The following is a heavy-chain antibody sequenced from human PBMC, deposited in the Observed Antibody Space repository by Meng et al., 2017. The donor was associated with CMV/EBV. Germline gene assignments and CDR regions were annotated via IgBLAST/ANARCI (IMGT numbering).Heavy chain of an antibody. CDR3: ARGGNWFDP. V-gene: IGHV4-34*01. CDR2: INHSGST. J-gene: IGHJ5*02. CDR1: GGSFSGYY. Sequence: QGQLQQWGEGLLKPWQSLALSCAVYGGSFSGYYWSWIRQPPGKGLEWIGEINHSGSTNYNPSLKSRVTISVDTSKNQFSLKLSSVTAADTAVYYCARGGNWFDPWGQGTLVTVSS.